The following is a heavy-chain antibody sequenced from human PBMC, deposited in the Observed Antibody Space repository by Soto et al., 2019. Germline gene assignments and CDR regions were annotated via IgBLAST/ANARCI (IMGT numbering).Heavy chain of an antibody. V-gene: IGHV3-13*01. Sequence: PGGSLRLSCAASGFTFSSYDMHWVRQATGKGLEWVSAICTAGDTYYPGSVKGRFTISRENAKNSLYLQMNSLRAGDTAVYYCARGYYDFWSGYGKDAFDIWGQATMVTVSS. CDR1: GFTFSSYD. CDR3: ARGYYDFWSGYGKDAFDI. J-gene: IGHJ3*02. CDR2: ICTAGDT. D-gene: IGHD3-3*01.